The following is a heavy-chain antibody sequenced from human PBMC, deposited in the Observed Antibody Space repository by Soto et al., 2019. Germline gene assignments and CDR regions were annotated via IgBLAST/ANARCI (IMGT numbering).Heavy chain of an antibody. J-gene: IGHJ4*02. D-gene: IGHD3-3*01. CDR2: ISSSSYI. CDR3: ARGPTYYDFWSGSTPPDY. Sequence: GGSLRLSCAASGFTFSSYSMNWVRQAPGKGLEWVSSISSSSYIYYADSVKGRFTISRDNAKNSLYLQMNSLRAEDTAVYYCARGPTYYDFWSGSTPPDYWGQGTLVTVSS. CDR1: GFTFSSYS. V-gene: IGHV3-21*01.